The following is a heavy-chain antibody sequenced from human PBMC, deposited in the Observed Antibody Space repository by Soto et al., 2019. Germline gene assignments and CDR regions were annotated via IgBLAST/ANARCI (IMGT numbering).Heavy chain of an antibody. CDR2: IYYSGST. D-gene: IGHD6-13*01. V-gene: IGHV4-31*03. CDR3: ARASSWYGGWFDP. CDR1: GGSISSGGYY. Sequence: SETLSLTCTVSGGSISSGGYYWSWIRQHPGKGLEWIGYIYYSGSTYYNPSLKSRVTISVDTSKNQFSLKLSSVTAADTAVYYCARASSWYGGWFDPWGQGTLVTVSS. J-gene: IGHJ5*02.